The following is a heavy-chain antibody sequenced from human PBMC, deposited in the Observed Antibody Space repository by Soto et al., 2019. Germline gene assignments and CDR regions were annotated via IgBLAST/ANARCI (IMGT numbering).Heavy chain of an antibody. CDR3: ATIFGVVKSFGYMDV. CDR1: GGSISSSSYY. D-gene: IGHD3-3*01. Sequence: ETLSLTCTVSGGSISSSSYYWGWIRQPPGKGLEWIGSIYYSGSTYYNPSLKSRVTISVDTSKNQFSLKLSSVTAADTAVYYCATIFGVVKSFGYMDVWGKGTTVTVSS. J-gene: IGHJ6*03. CDR2: IYYSGST. V-gene: IGHV4-39*01.